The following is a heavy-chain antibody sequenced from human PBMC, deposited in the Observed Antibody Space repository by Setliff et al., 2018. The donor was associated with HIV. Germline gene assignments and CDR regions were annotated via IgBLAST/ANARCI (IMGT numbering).Heavy chain of an antibody. J-gene: IGHJ4*02. D-gene: IGHD1-26*01. CDR3: ASSGSYGY. CDR1: GGSISSYY. CDR2: IYYSGST. Sequence: PSETLSLTCTVSGGSISSYYWSWIRQPPGKGLEWIGYIYYSGSTNYNPSLKSRVTISVDNAKNTLYLQMNSLRAEDTAVYYCASSGSYGYWGQGTLVTVSS. V-gene: IGHV4-59*12.